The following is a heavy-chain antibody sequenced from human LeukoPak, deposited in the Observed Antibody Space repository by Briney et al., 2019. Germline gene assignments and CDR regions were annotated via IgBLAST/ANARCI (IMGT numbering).Heavy chain of an antibody. CDR2: INHSGST. V-gene: IGHV4-34*01. Sequence: SETLSLTCAVYGGSFSGYYWSWIRQPPGKGLEWIGEINHSGSTNYNPSLKSRVTISVDTSKNQFSPKLSSVTAADTAVYYCARDRITMVRGVIRDNWFDPWGQGTLVTVSS. D-gene: IGHD3-10*01. CDR3: ARDRITMVRGVIRDNWFDP. CDR1: GGSFSGYY. J-gene: IGHJ5*02.